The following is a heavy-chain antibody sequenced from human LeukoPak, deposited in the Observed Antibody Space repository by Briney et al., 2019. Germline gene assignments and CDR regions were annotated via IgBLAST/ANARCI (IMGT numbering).Heavy chain of an antibody. CDR2: INAGNGNT. V-gene: IGHV1-3*01. D-gene: IGHD1-7*01. CDR3: ARDQSSSIHVSLELFDL. CDR1: GYTFTSYA. Sequence: ASVKVSCKASGYTFTSYAMHWVRQAPGQRLEWMGWINAGNGNTKYSQKFQGRVTITRDTSASTAYMELSSLRSEDTAVYYCARDQSSSIHVSLELFDLWGQGTMVTVSS. J-gene: IGHJ3*01.